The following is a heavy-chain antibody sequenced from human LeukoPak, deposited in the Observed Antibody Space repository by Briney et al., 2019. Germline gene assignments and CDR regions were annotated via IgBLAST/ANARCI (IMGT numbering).Heavy chain of an antibody. J-gene: IGHJ4*02. CDR1: GYSFTNYW. D-gene: IGHD2-15*01. CDR2: IYPGDSDT. CDR3: ARYSSRDHRYYFDS. Sequence: GESLKISCKASGYSFTNYWSGWVRQMPGKGLEWMGIIYPGDSDTRYSPSFQGQATISADNSITTASLYWSSLRASDTAIYYCARYSSRDHRYYFDSWGQGTLVSVSS. V-gene: IGHV5-51*02.